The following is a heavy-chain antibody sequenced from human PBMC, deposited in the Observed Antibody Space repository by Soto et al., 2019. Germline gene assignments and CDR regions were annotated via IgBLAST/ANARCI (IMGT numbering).Heavy chain of an antibody. CDR3: ARQGYCSSTACHTVDY. D-gene: IGHD2-2*02. J-gene: IGHJ4*02. CDR1: GYSFTNYW. V-gene: IGHV5-51*01. Sequence: PGESLKISCKGSGYSFTNYWIGWVRQMPGKGLEWMGIIYPGDSNTRCSPSSQGQVTISADKSISTAYLQWSSLKASDTAMYYCARQGYCSSTACHTVDYWGQGTLVTVSS. CDR2: IYPGDSNT.